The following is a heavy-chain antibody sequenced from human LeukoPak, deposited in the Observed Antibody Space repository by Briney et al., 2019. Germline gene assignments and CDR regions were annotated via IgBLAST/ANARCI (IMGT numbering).Heavy chain of an antibody. CDR3: ARDRENYDFWSGYYGEMDV. D-gene: IGHD3-3*01. CDR2: ISAYNGNT. V-gene: IGHV1-18*01. J-gene: IGHJ6*03. Sequence: ASVKVSCKASGYTFTSYGISWVRQAPGQGLEWMGWISAYNGNTNYAQNLQGRVTITTDNSTSTAYMELRSLRSDDTAVYYCARDRENYDFWSGYYGEMDVWGKGTTVTVSS. CDR1: GYTFTSYG.